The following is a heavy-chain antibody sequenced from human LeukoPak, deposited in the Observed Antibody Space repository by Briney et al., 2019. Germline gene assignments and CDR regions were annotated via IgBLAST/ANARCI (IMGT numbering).Heavy chain of an antibody. Sequence: PSETLSLTCAVYGGSFSGYYWSWIRQPPGKGLEWIGEINHSGSTNYNPSLKSRVTISVDTSKNQFSLKLSSVTAADTAVYYCAREIWFGESQTAGIDYWGQGTLVTVSS. V-gene: IGHV4-34*01. J-gene: IGHJ4*02. CDR3: AREIWFGESQTAGIDY. D-gene: IGHD3-10*01. CDR1: GGSFSGYY. CDR2: INHSGST.